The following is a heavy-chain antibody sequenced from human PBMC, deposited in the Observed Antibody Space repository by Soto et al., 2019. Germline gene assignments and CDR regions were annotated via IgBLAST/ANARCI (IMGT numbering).Heavy chain of an antibody. J-gene: IGHJ4*02. CDR3: ARDHSLVGGTYYFDY. Sequence: QVQLVQSGAEVKKPGSSVKVSCKASGGNLNNYAISWVRQAPGQGLEWMGGITPILGTPKYAQKFQGRVTITAVESTNTVYMELTNLRSEDTALYHCARDHSLVGGTYYFDYWGQGTLVTVSS. D-gene: IGHD1-26*01. CDR2: ITPILGTP. V-gene: IGHV1-69*01. CDR1: GGNLNNYA.